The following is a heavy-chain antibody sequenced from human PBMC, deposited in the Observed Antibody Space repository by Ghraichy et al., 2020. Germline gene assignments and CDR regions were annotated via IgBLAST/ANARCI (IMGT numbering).Heavy chain of an antibody. Sequence: GGSLRLSCAASGFTFSSYGMHWVRQAPGKGLEWVAVISYDGSNKYSADSVKGRFTISRDNSKNTLYLQMNSLRAEDTAVYYCAKDLIAAAGTSDYYYGMDVWGQGTTVTVSS. CDR3: AKDLIAAAGTSDYYYGMDV. CDR2: ISYDGSNK. J-gene: IGHJ6*02. V-gene: IGHV3-30*18. CDR1: GFTFSSYG. D-gene: IGHD6-13*01.